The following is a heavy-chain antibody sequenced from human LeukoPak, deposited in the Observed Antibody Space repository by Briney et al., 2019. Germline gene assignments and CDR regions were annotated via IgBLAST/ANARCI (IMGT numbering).Heavy chain of an antibody. CDR1: GGSFSGYY. CDR2: INHSGST. V-gene: IGHV4-34*01. J-gene: IGHJ4*02. D-gene: IGHD6-13*01. CDR3: ASILAAAGGDFDY. Sequence: PSETLSLTCAVYGGSFSGYYWSWIRQPPGKGLEWIGEINHSGSTNYNPSLKGRVTISVDTSKNQLSLKLSSVTAADTAVYYCASILAAAGGDFDYWGQGTLVTVSS.